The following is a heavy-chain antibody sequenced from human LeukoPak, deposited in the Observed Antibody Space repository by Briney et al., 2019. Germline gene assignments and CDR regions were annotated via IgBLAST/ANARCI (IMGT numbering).Heavy chain of an antibody. D-gene: IGHD6-19*01. CDR1: GFTFSSYS. CDR3: ARAPYSSGWYRFDY. J-gene: IGHJ4*02. V-gene: IGHV3-48*01. CDR2: ISSSSSTI. Sequence: GGSLRLSCAASGFTFSSYSMNWVRQAPGKGLEWVSYISSSSSTIYYADSVKGRFTISRDNAKSSLYLQMNSLRAEDTAVYYCARAPYSSGWYRFDYWGQGTLVIVSS.